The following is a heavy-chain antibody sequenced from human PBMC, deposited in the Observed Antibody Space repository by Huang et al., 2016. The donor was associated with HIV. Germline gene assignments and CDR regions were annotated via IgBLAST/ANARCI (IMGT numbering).Heavy chain of an antibody. J-gene: IGHJ4*01. CDR1: GGSISSHY. Sequence: QVQLQESGTGLVKPSETLSLTCSVSGGSISSHYWSWIRQPPGKGLGWIGSIYSRGVSNYSPSRKGRVFISVDTSRNQFALKLSSVTAADTAVYYCARERRHCSGGSCYYSDYWGHGTLVTVSS. V-gene: IGHV4-59*11. CDR3: ARERRHCSGGSCYYSDY. CDR2: IYSRGVS. D-gene: IGHD2-15*01.